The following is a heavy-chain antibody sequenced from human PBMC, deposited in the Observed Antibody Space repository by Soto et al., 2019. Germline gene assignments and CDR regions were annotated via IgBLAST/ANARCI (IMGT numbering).Heavy chain of an antibody. CDR2: IYTGGST. Sequence: EVSLVESGGGLVQPGGSLRLSCAASGFTVSGRYMNWVRQAPGKGLEWVSVIYTGGSTLYTDSVKGRFTISRDNSKNSLLLQMDTLRVEDTATYFFAGSYRPYILYAMDVWGQGTTVTVSS. CDR3: AGSYRPYILYAMDV. J-gene: IGHJ6*02. D-gene: IGHD3-16*01. V-gene: IGHV3-53*01. CDR1: GFTVSGRY.